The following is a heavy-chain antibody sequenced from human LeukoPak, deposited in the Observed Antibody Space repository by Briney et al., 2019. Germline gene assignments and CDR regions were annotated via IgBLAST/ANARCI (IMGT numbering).Heavy chain of an antibody. D-gene: IGHD1-1*01. CDR3: ARGTTTRDY. CDR2: ISYDGSNK. J-gene: IGHJ4*02. Sequence: PGGSLRLSCAASGFTFSSYAMSWVRQAPGKGLEWVAVISYDGSNKYYADSVKGRFTISRDNSKNTLYLQMNSLRAEDTAVYYCARGTTTRDYWGQGTLVTVSS. V-gene: IGHV3-30-3*01. CDR1: GFTFSSYA.